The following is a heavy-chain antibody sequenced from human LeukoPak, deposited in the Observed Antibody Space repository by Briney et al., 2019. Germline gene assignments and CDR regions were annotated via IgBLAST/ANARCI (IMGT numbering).Heavy chain of an antibody. CDR3: ARAKMYYYDSSGRTIDAFDI. CDR1: GFTFSSYD. J-gene: IGHJ3*02. CDR2: IGTAGDT. V-gene: IGHV3-13*01. Sequence: GGSLRLSCAASGFTFSSYDMHWVRQAPGKGLEWVPAIGTAGDTYYPGSVKGRFTISRENAKNSLYLQMNSLRAGDTAVYYCARAKMYYYDSSGRTIDAFDIWGQGTMVTVSS. D-gene: IGHD3-22*01.